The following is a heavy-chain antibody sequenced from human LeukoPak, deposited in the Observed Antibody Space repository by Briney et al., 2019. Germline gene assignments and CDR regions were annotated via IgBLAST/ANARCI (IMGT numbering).Heavy chain of an antibody. V-gene: IGHV5-10-1*01. Sequence: GESLQISCKGSGYSLTSYWISWVRLMPGKGLEWMGRIDPSDSYTNYSPSFQGHVTISADKSISTAYLQWSSLKASDTAMYYCATEGPDHPKDYWGQGTLVTVSS. J-gene: IGHJ4*02. CDR2: IDPSDSYT. CDR1: GYSLTSYW. CDR3: ATEGPDHPKDY.